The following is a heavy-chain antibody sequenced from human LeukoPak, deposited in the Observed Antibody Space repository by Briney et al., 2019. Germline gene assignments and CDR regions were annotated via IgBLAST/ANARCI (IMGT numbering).Heavy chain of an antibody. CDR2: HNPSGGST. CDR1: GYTFTSYY. D-gene: IGHD3-9*01. J-gene: IGHJ5*02. V-gene: IGHV1-46*01. CDR3: ARGQADYDILTGYFDP. Sequence: ASVKVSCNASGYTFTSYYMHWVRHAPGQGLELLGIHNPSGGSTSYAQKFQGRVTMTRDMSTSTVYMELSSLRSEDTAVYYCARGQADYDILTGYFDPWGQGTLVTVSS.